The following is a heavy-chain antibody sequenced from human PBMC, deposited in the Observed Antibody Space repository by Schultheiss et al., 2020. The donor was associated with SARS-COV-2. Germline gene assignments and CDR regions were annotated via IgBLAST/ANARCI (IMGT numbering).Heavy chain of an antibody. CDR1: GGSISSGGYY. CDR3: ARDRWYYDSSGYYYYYYGMDV. J-gene: IGHJ6*02. CDR2: IYYSGST. D-gene: IGHD3-22*01. Sequence: SETLSLTCTVSGGSISSGGYYWSWIRQHPGKGLEWIGYIYYSGSTYYNPSLKSRVTMSVDTSKNQFSLKLSSVTAADTAVYYCARDRWYYDSSGYYYYYYGMDVWGQGTTVTVSS. V-gene: IGHV4-31*03.